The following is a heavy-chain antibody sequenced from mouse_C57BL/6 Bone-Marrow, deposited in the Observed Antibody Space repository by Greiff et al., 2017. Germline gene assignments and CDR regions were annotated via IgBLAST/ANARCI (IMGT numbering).Heavy chain of an antibody. D-gene: IGHD2-1*01. Sequence: VQLQQSGAELVRPGASVKLSCTASGFNIKDDYMHWVKQRPEQGLEWIGWIDPENGDTEYASKFQGKATITADTSSNTAYLQLSSLTSEDTAVYYGTTLYYGTTGLAMDYWGQGTSVTVSS. J-gene: IGHJ4*01. CDR2: IDPENGDT. CDR1: GFNIKDDY. CDR3: TTLYYGTTGLAMDY. V-gene: IGHV14-4*01.